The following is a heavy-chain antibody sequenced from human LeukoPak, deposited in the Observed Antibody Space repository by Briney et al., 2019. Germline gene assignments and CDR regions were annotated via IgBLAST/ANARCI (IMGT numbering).Heavy chain of an antibody. Sequence: SETLSLTCTVSGGSISSYYWSWIRQPAGKGLEWIGRIYTSGSTNYNSSLKGRVTMSVDTSKNQFSLKLSSVTAADTAVYYCARSISGWFRGGFVSWGQGTLVTVSS. D-gene: IGHD6-19*01. J-gene: IGHJ5*02. CDR2: IYTSGST. V-gene: IGHV4-4*07. CDR3: ARSISGWFRGGFVS. CDR1: GGSISSYY.